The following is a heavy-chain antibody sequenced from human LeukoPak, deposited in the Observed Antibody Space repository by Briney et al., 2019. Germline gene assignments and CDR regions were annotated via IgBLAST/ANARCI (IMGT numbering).Heavy chain of an antibody. CDR2: IYYSGST. CDR1: GGSISSYH. V-gene: IGHV4-59*01. J-gene: IGHJ4*02. D-gene: IGHD5-18*01. CDR3: ARIVPYNYGYVDY. Sequence: ASETLSLTCTVSGGSISSYHWSWIRQPPGKGLEWIGYIYYSGSTNYNPSLKSRVTISLDTSKNQFSLKLSSVTAADTAVYYCARIVPYNYGYVDYWGQGTLVTVPS.